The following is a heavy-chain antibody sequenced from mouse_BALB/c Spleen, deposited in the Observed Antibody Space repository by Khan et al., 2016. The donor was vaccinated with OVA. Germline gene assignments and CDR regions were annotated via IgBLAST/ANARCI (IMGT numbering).Heavy chain of an antibody. CDR2: IWTGGST. D-gene: IGHD2-1*01. CDR1: GFSLTSYG. Sequence: QVQLQQPGPGLVAPSQSLSITCTVSGFSLTSYGVHWVRQPPGKGLEWLGVIWTGGSTNYNSALMSRLSISKDNSKSQVFLKMNSLQTDDTAMYYCARYYGNYGWYVDVWGAGTTVTVSS. CDR3: ARYYGNYGWYVDV. J-gene: IGHJ1*01. V-gene: IGHV2-9*02.